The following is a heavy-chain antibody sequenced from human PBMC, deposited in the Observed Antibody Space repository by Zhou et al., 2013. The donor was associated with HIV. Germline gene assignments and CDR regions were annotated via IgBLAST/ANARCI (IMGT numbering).Heavy chain of an antibody. Sequence: QVQLVQSGAEVKRPGSSVKVSCKASGGTFSSYAVSWVRQAPGQGLEWMGRIIPILGIANYAQKFQGRVTITADKSTSTAYMELSSLRSEDTAVYYCASPGGGQQLGYVYWGQGTLVTVSS. CDR1: GGTFSSYA. CDR2: IIPILGIA. CDR3: ASPGGGQQLGYVY. V-gene: IGHV1-69*04. J-gene: IGHJ4*02. D-gene: IGHD6-13*01.